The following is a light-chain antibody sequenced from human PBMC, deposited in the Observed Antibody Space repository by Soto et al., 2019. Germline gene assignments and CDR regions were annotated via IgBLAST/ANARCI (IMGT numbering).Light chain of an antibody. CDR1: QSVSSY. CDR3: QQYGSSGT. Sequence: ENVFTQSPATLSFSPGERATPSCRASQSVSSYLAWYQQKPGQAPRLLISGASSRATGIPDRFSGSGSGTDFTLTISRLEPEDFAVYYCQQYGSSGTFGQGTKVDI. CDR2: GAS. J-gene: IGKJ1*01. V-gene: IGKV3-20*01.